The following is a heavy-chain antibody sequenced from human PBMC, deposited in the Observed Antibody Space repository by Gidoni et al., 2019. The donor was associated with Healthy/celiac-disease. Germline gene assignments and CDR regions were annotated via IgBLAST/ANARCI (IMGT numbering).Heavy chain of an antibody. CDR2: IKSKTDGATT. CDR1: GFTFSNAW. Sequence: EVQLVESGGGLVKPGGSLRLSCEASGFTFSNAWMSWVRQAPGKGLEWVGRIKSKTDGATTDYASPVIGRFTISRVDSKNTLYLQMNSLKTEDTAVYYCTTDIGNSGSWGQGTMVTVSS. D-gene: IGHD1-26*01. CDR3: TTDIGNSGS. J-gene: IGHJ3*01. V-gene: IGHV3-15*01.